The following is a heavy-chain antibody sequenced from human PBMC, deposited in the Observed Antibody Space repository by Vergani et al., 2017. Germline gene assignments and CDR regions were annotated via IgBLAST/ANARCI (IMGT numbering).Heavy chain of an antibody. D-gene: IGHD2-2*01. J-gene: IGHJ4*02. CDR3: AKLSTPPNYFDY. CDR2: FSGSGGST. Sequence: EVQLLESGGGLVQPGGSLRLSCAASGFTFSSYAMSWVRQAPGKGLEWVSAFSGSGGSTYYADSVKGRFTISRDNSKNTLYLQMNSLRAEDTAVYYCAKLSTPPNYFDYWGQGTLVTVSS. CDR1: GFTFSSYA. V-gene: IGHV3-23*01.